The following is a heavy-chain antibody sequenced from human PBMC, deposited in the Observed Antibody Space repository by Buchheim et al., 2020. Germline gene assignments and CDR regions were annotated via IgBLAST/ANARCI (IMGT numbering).Heavy chain of an antibody. V-gene: IGHV4-59*01. D-gene: IGHD2-15*01. J-gene: IGHJ4*02. CDR3: ARVAYCSGGSCYFYYFDY. CDR1: GGSISSYY. CDR2: IYYSGST. Sequence: QVQLQESGPGLVKPSETLSLTCTVSGGSISSYYWSWIRQPPGKGLEWIGYIYYSGSTNYNPSLKSRVTISVDTSKNQFSLKLSSVTAADTAVYYCARVAYCSGGSCYFYYFDYWGQGTL.